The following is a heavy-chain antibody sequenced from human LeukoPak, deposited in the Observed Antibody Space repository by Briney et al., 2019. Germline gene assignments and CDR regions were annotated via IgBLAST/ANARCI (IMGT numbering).Heavy chain of an antibody. V-gene: IGHV6-1*01. Sequence: SHTLSLTCAISGDSVSSNSAAWNWIGQSPSRGLEWLGSTYYRSKWYNDYAVSVKSRLTINPDTSKNQFSLQLNSVTPEGTAVYYCARGGAGGRAFDIWGQGTMVTVSS. CDR2: TYYRSKWYN. CDR3: ARGGAGGRAFDI. D-gene: IGHD2-15*01. J-gene: IGHJ3*02. CDR1: GDSVSSNSAA.